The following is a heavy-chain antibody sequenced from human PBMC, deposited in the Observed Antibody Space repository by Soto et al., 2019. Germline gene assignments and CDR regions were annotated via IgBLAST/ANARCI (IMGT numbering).Heavy chain of an antibody. Sequence: SSETLSLTCTVSGGSISSSSYYWGWIRQPPGKGLEWIGSIYYSGSTYYNPSLKSRVTISVDTSKNQFSLKLSSVTAADTAVYYCARHLSRTYFDYWGQGTLVTVSS. V-gene: IGHV4-39*01. CDR3: ARHLSRTYFDY. J-gene: IGHJ4*02. CDR2: IYYSGST. CDR1: GGSISSSSYY.